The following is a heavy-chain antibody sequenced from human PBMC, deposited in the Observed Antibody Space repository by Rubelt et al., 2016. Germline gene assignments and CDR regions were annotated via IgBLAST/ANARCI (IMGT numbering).Heavy chain of an antibody. CDR2: INTNHGNP. CDR1: GYTFTSYA. D-gene: IGHD6-13*01. V-gene: IGHV7-4-1*02. J-gene: IGHJ4*02. Sequence: QVQLVQSGSELKKPGASVKVSCKASGYTFTSYAMNWVRQAPGQGLEWMGWINTNHGNPTYAQGCAGRFVLTLDTSVSTAYLQISSLKAEDTAVYDCARVIAAAGRDGNYFDYWGQGTLVTVSS. CDR3: ARVIAAAGRDGNYFDY.